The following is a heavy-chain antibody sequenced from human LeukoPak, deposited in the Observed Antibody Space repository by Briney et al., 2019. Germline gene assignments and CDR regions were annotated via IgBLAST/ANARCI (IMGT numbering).Heavy chain of an antibody. V-gene: IGHV3-74*01. D-gene: IGHD2-15*01. CDR2: INSDGSST. CDR3: ARDRGYYSAFDI. Sequence: GGSLRLSCAASGFTFSSYWMHWVRQAPGKGLVWVSRINSDGSSTSYADSVKGRFTTSRDNAKNTLYLQMNSLRAEDMAVYYCARDRGYYSAFDIWGQGTMVTVSS. CDR1: GFTFSSYW. J-gene: IGHJ3*02.